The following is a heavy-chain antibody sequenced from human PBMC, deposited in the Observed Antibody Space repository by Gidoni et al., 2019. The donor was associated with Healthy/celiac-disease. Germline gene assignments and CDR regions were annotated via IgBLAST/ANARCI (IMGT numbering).Heavy chain of an antibody. D-gene: IGHD3-10*01. J-gene: IGHJ4*02. CDR1: GFTFSSYA. CDR3: AKAGGVYYGSGSYS. Sequence: EVQLFESGGALVQPGGSLSLSCAAPGFTFSSYASRWVRQAPGKGLEWVSAISGSGGSTYYADSVKGRFTISRDNSKNTLYLQMNSLRAEDTAVYYCAKAGGVYYGSGSYSWGQGTLVTVSS. V-gene: IGHV3-23*01. CDR2: ISGSGGST.